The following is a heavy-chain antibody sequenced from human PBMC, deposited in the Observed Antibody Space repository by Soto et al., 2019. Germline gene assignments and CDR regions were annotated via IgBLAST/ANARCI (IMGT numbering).Heavy chain of an antibody. Sequence: GASVKVSCKASGYTFTSYYIHWVRQAPGQGLEWMGIINPIGGTTNYAQKFQGRVTMTTDTSTSTVYMELSSLRSEDTAVYYCARAPTAYDSSGYYDVRLDYWGQGTLVTVSS. CDR2: INPIGGTT. V-gene: IGHV1-46*03. CDR1: GYTFTSYY. CDR3: ARAPTAYDSSGYYDVRLDY. D-gene: IGHD3-22*01. J-gene: IGHJ4*02.